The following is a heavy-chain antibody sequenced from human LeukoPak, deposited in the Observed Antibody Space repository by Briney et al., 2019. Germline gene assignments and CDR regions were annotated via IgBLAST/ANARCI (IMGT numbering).Heavy chain of an antibody. CDR1: GFTFSSYE. D-gene: IGHD5-12*01. Sequence: PGGSLRLSCAASGFTFSSYEMNWVRQAPGKGLEWVANIKQDGSEKYYVDSVKGRFTISRDGAKNSLYLQMNALRAEDTGVYYCARDMVEATTRGIDYWGQGTLVTVSS. V-gene: IGHV3-7*01. CDR3: ARDMVEATTRGIDY. J-gene: IGHJ4*02. CDR2: IKQDGSEK.